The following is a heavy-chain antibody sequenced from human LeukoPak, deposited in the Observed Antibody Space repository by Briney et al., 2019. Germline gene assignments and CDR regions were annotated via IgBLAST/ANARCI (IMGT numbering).Heavy chain of an antibody. V-gene: IGHV3-53*05. CDR2: TYSGGST. J-gene: IGHJ5*01. Sequence: GGSLRLSCAASGFTVSSNYMSWVRQAPGKGLEWVSVTYSGGSTYYADSVKGRFTISRDNSKNTLYVQMNSLRTDDAAVYYCAKSKSPYPMDYIFDFWGQGTLVTVSS. CDR3: AKSKSPYPMDYIFDF. D-gene: IGHD4-11*01. CDR1: GFTVSSNY.